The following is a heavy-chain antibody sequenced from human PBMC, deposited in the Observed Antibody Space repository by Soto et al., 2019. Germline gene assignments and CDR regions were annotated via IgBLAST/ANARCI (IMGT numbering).Heavy chain of an antibody. CDR2: IIPILGIA. CDR3: ARVDSYGSGSYSY. CDR1: GYTFTSYY. V-gene: IGHV1-69*04. J-gene: IGHJ4*02. Sequence: SVKVSCKASGYTFTSYYMHWVRQAPGQGLEWMGRIIPILGIANYAQKFQGRVTITADKSTSTAYMELSSLRSEDTAVYYCARVDSYGSGSYSYWGQGTLVTVS. D-gene: IGHD3-10*01.